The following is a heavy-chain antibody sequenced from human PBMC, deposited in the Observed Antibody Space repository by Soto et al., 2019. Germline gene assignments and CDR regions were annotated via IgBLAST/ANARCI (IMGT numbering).Heavy chain of an antibody. CDR2: INHSGST. V-gene: IGHV4-34*01. CDR3: ARGRRFLEWLLSRNGMDV. D-gene: IGHD3-3*01. J-gene: IGHJ6*02. Sequence: QVQLQQWGAGLLKPSETLSLTCAVYGGSFSGYYWSWIRQPPGKGLEWIGEINHSGSTNYTPSLKSRVTISVDTSKNQFSLKLSSVTAADTAVYYCARGRRFLEWLLSRNGMDVWGQGTTVTVSS. CDR1: GGSFSGYY.